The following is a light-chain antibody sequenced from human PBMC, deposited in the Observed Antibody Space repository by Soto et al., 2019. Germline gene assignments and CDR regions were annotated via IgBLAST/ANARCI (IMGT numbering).Light chain of an antibody. CDR1: QSVSTN. CDR3: QQYHNWPPYT. J-gene: IGKJ2*01. CDR2: GAS. Sequence: EVVMTQSPATLSVSPGERATLSCRASQSVSTNLAWYQQKTGQAPRLLIYGASTRATGIPARFSGSGSGTEFTLTISSLQSEDFAIYYCQQYHNWPPYTFGQGTKLEIK. V-gene: IGKV3-15*01.